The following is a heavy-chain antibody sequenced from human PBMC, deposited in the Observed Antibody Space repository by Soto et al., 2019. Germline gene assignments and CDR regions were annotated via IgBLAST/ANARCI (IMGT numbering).Heavy chain of an antibody. V-gene: IGHV3-30*18. J-gene: IGHJ6*02. CDR1: GFTFSSYG. Sequence: GGSLRLSCAASGFTFSSYGMHWVRQAPGKGLEWVAVISYDGSNKYYADSVKGRFTISRDNSKNTLYLQMNSLRAEDTAVYYCAKDFRVGTYGYYYGMDVWGQGTTVTVS. CDR2: ISYDGSNK. CDR3: AKDFRVGTYGYYYGMDV. D-gene: IGHD1-26*01.